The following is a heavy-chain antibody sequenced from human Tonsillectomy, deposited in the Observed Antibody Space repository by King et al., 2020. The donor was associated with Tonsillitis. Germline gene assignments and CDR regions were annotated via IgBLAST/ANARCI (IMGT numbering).Heavy chain of an antibody. CDR1: GYSFTSYW. J-gene: IGHJ4*02. D-gene: IGHD6-19*01. CDR2: IYPSDSYT. Sequence: QLVQSGAAVKKSGESLRISCKGSGYSFTSYWISWGRQMAGKGLEWMGRIYPSDSYTNYSPSFQGHVTISADKSVSPASLQWGSLKASDTAIYYCARHGSGWKWGQGTLVTVSS. V-gene: IGHV5-10-1*03. CDR3: ARHGSGWK.